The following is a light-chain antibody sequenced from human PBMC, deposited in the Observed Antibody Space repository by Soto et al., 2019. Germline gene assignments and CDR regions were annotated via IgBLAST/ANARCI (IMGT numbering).Light chain of an antibody. V-gene: IGKV1-27*01. J-gene: IGKJ3*01. CDR3: QKYNSAPLFT. CDR2: AAS. CDR1: QGISNY. Sequence: DIQMTQSPSSLSASVGDRVTITCRASQGISNYLAWYQQKRGKVPKLLIYAASTLQSGVPSRFSGSGSGTDFTLTISSLQPEDVATYYCQKYNSAPLFTFGPGTKVDIK.